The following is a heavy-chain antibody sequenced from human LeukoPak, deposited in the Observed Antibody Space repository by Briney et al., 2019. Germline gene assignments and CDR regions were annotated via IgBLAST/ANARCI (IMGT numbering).Heavy chain of an antibody. CDR2: IYHSGST. D-gene: IGHD3-10*01. V-gene: IGHV4-4*02. Sequence: SETLSLTCAVSGGSISSSNWWGWVRQPPGKWLEWIGEIYHSGSTNYNPSLKSRVTISVDKSKNQFSLKLSSVTAADTAVYYCAVGFRASVTYWYFDLWGRGTLVTVSS. CDR3: AVGFRASVTYWYFDL. J-gene: IGHJ2*01. CDR1: GGSISSSNW.